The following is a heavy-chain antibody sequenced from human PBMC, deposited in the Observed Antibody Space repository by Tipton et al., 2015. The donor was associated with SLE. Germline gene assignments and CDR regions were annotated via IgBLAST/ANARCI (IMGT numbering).Heavy chain of an antibody. D-gene: IGHD1-26*01. V-gene: IGHV4-31*03. CDR3: ARGVLGGSYPY. J-gene: IGHJ4*02. CDR2: IYDSGSA. CDR1: GGSISSGGHY. Sequence: TLSLTCSVSGGSISSGGHYWNWIRQHPGKGLEWIGYIYDSGSASYNPSLKSRITISADTSKNQFSLKLSSVTAADTAVYYCARGVLGGSYPYWGQGTLVTVSS.